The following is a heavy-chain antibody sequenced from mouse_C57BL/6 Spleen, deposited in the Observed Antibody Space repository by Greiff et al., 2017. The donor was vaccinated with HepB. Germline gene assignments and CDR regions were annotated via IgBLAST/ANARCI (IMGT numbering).Heavy chain of an antibody. CDR1: GYTFTSYW. V-gene: IGHV1-50*01. CDR2: IDPSDSYT. Sequence: VKQSCKASGYTFTSYWMQWVKQRPGQGLEWIGEIDPSDSYTNYNQKFKGKATLTVDTSSSTAYMQLSSLTSEDSAVYYCARRGYYYGSSYGYFDVWGTGTTVTVSS. J-gene: IGHJ1*03. D-gene: IGHD1-1*01. CDR3: ARRGYYYGSSYGYFDV.